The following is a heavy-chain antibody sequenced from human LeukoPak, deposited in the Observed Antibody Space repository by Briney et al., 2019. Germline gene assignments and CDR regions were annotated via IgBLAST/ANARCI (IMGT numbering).Heavy chain of an antibody. J-gene: IGHJ4*02. CDR1: GFTSRHYW. CDR3: ARGGVYGDYED. CDR2: IYSGGST. D-gene: IGHD4-17*01. V-gene: IGHV3-53*01. Sequence: SGGSLRLSCAASGFTSRHYWMHWVRQVPGKGLEWVSVIYSGGSTYYADSVKGRFTISRDNSKNTLYLQMNSLRAEDTAVYYCARGGVYGDYEDWGQGTLVTVSS.